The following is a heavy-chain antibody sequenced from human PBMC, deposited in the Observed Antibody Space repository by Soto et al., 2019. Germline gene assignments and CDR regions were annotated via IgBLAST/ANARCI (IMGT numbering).Heavy chain of an antibody. CDR1: GYTFTSYG. V-gene: IGHV1-18*04. D-gene: IGHD1-26*01. Sequence: QVQLVQSGAEVKKPGASVKVSCKASGYTFTSYGISWVRQAPGQGLEWMGWISAYNGNTNYAQKLAGRVTMTTDTATSTAYMELRSLRSDDTAVYYCARDLGALVGANTNWFDPWGQGTLVTVSS. J-gene: IGHJ5*02. CDR2: ISAYNGNT. CDR3: ARDLGALVGANTNWFDP.